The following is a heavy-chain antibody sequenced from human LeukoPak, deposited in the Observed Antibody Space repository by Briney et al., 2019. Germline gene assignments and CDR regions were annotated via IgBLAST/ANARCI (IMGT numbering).Heavy chain of an antibody. CDR1: GGSISSSNW. CDR2: IYHSGST. Sequence: PSGTLSLTCAVSGGSISSSNWWSWVRQPPGKGLEWIGEIYHSGSTNYNPSLKSRVTISVDTSKNQFSLKLTSVTAADTAVYYCARGRREQLATPYYMDVWGKGTTVTVSS. J-gene: IGHJ6*03. CDR3: ARGRREQLATPYYMDV. D-gene: IGHD6-6*01. V-gene: IGHV4-4*02.